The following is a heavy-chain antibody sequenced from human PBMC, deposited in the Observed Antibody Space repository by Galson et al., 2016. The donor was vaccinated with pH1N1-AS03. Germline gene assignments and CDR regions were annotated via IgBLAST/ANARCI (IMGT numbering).Heavy chain of an antibody. J-gene: IGHJ4*02. D-gene: IGHD1-7*01. CDR1: GNRFSENW. V-gene: IGHV5-51*01. CDR3: VRLSPQRELRRYFDP. Sequence: QSGAEVKKPGESLKISCKVSGNRFSENWIAWVRQTPGKGLEWMGVINPRDSDIRYSPSFQGQVTISADQSIATAYVQWTSLRASDTAIYYCVRLSPQRELRRYFDPWGQGTPVIVSS. CDR2: INPRDSDI.